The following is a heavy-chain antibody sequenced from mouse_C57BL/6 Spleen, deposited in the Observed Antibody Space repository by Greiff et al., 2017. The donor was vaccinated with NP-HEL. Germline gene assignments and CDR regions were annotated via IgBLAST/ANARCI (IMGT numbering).Heavy chain of an antibody. CDR1: GYTFTDYY. Sequence: EVKLQQSGPELVKPGASVKISFKASGYTFTDYYMNWVKQSHGKSLEWIGDINPNNGGTSYNQKFKGKATLTVDKSSSTAYMELRSLTSEDSAVYYCAREFITTVKDPVWYFDVWGTGTTVTVSS. J-gene: IGHJ1*03. CDR3: AREFITTVKDPVWYFDV. D-gene: IGHD1-2*01. V-gene: IGHV1-26*01. CDR2: INPNNGGT.